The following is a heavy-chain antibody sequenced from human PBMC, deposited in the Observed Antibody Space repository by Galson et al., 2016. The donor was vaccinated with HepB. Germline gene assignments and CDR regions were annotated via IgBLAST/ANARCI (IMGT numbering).Heavy chain of an antibody. CDR3: AREPRGVIITYYYYGMDV. CDR1: GGSFSGYY. J-gene: IGHJ6*02. V-gene: IGHV4-34*01. CDR2: INHSGGT. Sequence: SETLSLTCAVYGGSFSGYYWSWIRQPPGKGLEWIGEINHSGGTNYNPSLKSRVTISVDTSKNQFSLKLSSVTAGDTALYYCAREPRGVIITYYYYGMDVWGQGTTVTVSS. D-gene: IGHD3-10*01.